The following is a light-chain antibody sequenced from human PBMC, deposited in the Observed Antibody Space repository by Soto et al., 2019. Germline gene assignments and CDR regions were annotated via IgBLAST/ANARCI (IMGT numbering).Light chain of an antibody. Sequence: EVVLTQSPGALSLSPGEGVTLSCRASQNIRGNELAWYRQKRGQAPRLLIYGGSSRAEGIPDRFSGRGTGTNFTLTSRRLEPEDSAVYYCQAYGTSHPWTFGQGTKLEIK. V-gene: IGKV3-20*01. J-gene: IGKJ1*01. CDR3: QAYGTSHPWT. CDR2: GGS. CDR1: QNIRGNE.